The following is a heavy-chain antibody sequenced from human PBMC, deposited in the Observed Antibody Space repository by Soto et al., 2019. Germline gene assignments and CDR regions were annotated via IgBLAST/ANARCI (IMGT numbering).Heavy chain of an antibody. CDR3: ARDGEPNYCSGGSCYNPLDY. Sequence: ASVKVSCKASGYTFTSYSMHWVHQAPGQRLEWMGWINAGNGNTKYSQKFQGRVTITRDTSASTAYMELSSLRSEDTAVYYCARDGEPNYCSGGSCYNPLDYWGQGTLVTVSS. J-gene: IGHJ4*02. V-gene: IGHV1-3*01. CDR1: GYTFTSYS. D-gene: IGHD2-15*01. CDR2: INAGNGNT.